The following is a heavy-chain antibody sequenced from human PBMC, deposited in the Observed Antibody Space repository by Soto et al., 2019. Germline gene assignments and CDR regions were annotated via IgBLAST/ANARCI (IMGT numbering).Heavy chain of an antibody. J-gene: IGHJ5*01. Sequence: LESGEGLVQPGGSLRLSCVASGFTVGSHGMIWVRQAPGKGLEWVSAISGSGASTYYADSVKGRFTISRDNSKSALYLQMNSLRVEDTAVYYCAKDVVADSWGQGTLVTVS. V-gene: IGHV3-23*01. CDR1: GFTVGSHG. CDR2: ISGSGAST. CDR3: AKDVVADS. D-gene: IGHD2-15*01.